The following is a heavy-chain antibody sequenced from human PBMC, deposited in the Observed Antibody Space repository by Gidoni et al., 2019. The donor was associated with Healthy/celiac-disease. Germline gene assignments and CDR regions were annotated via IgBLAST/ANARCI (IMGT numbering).Heavy chain of an antibody. Sequence: QVQLQESGPGLVKPSETLSLTCTVSGYSISSGYYWCWIRQPPGKGLEWIGCIYHSGSTYYNPSLKSRVTISVDTSKNQFSLKLSSVTAADTAVYYCARDQIMITFGGVIVKGGFDYWGQGTLVTVSS. CDR1: GYSISSGYY. D-gene: IGHD3-16*02. CDR3: ARDQIMITFGGVIVKGGFDY. V-gene: IGHV4-38-2*02. J-gene: IGHJ4*02. CDR2: IYHSGST.